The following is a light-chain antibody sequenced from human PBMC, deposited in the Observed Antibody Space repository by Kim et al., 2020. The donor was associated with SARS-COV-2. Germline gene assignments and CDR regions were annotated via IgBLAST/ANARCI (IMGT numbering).Light chain of an antibody. CDR2: GAS. Sequence: VSPGERATLSCRASQSVSSNLAWYQQKPGQAPRLLIYGASTRATGIPARFSGSGSGTEFTLTISSLQSEDFAVYYCQQYNNWPYTFGQGTRLEIK. V-gene: IGKV3-15*01. J-gene: IGKJ5*01. CDR3: QQYNNWPYT. CDR1: QSVSSN.